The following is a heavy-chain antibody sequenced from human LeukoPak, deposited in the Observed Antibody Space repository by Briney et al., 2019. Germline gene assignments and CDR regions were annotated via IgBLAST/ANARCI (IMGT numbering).Heavy chain of an antibody. CDR1: GITFSSYA. J-gene: IGHJ4*02. CDR2: ISYDGSNK. D-gene: IGHD2-2*01. V-gene: IGHV3-30*04. Sequence: PGGSLRLSCAASGITFSSYAMHWVRQAPGKGLAWVAVISYDGSNKYYADSVKGRFTISRDNSKNTLYLQMNSLRAEDTAVYYCARLMGRYCSSTSCYVDYWGQGTLVTVSS. CDR3: ARLMGRYCSSTSCYVDY.